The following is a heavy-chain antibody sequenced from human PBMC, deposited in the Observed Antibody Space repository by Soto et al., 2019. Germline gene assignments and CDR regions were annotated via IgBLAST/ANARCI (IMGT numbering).Heavy chain of an antibody. CDR2: ISGSGGST. Sequence: GGSLRLSCAASGFTFSSYAMSWVRQAPGKGLEWVSAISGSGGSTYYADSVKGRFTISRDNSKNTLYLQMNSLRAEDTAVYYCARERSYDSSGYYFDPHFDYWGQGTLVTVSS. CDR1: GFTFSSYA. J-gene: IGHJ4*02. CDR3: ARERSYDSSGYYFDPHFDY. D-gene: IGHD3-22*01. V-gene: IGHV3-23*01.